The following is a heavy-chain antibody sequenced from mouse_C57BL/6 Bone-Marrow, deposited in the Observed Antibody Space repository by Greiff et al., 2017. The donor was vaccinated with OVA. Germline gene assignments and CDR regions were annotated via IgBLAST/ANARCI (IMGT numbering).Heavy chain of an antibody. Sequence: DVQLVESGPGLVKPSQSLSLTCSVTGYSITSGYFWNWIRQFPGNKLEWMGYISYDGSNNYNPSLKNRIPITRDTSKNQFFLKLNSVTTEDTATYYCAREDGIYYGNYKFAYWGQGTLVTVSA. D-gene: IGHD2-1*01. CDR2: ISYDGSN. CDR3: AREDGIYYGNYKFAY. CDR1: GYSITSGYF. J-gene: IGHJ3*01. V-gene: IGHV3-6*01.